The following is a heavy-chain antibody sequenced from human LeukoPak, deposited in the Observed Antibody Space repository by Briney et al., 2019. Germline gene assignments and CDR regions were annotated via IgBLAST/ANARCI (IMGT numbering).Heavy chain of an antibody. D-gene: IGHD6-13*01. J-gene: IGHJ4*02. CDR1: GFTFSNFA. CDR3: ATAPLYSSSWYFRGYFDD. V-gene: IGHV3-30*04. CDR2: ISYDGSRT. Sequence: GRSLRLSCTASGFTFSNFAMHWGRQAPGTGLEWVAVISYDGSRTDYTVSVNGRFTISRDNSKNTLYLQMNSLRTEDAAVYYCATAPLYSSSWYFRGYFDDWGQGTLATVSS.